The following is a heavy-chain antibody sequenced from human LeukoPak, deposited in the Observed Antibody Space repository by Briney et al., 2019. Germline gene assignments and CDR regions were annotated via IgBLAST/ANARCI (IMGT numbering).Heavy chain of an antibody. CDR1: GFTFSSYG. CDR2: IRYDGSNK. Sequence: GSLRLSCAASGFTFSSYGMHWVRQAPGKGLEWVVFIRYDGSNKYYADSVKGRFTISRDNSKNTLYLQMNSLRAEDTAVYYCAKDRVVGYYGSGSYYNEDYFDYWGQGTLVTVSS. D-gene: IGHD3-10*01. V-gene: IGHV3-30*02. CDR3: AKDRVVGYYGSGSYYNEDYFDY. J-gene: IGHJ4*02.